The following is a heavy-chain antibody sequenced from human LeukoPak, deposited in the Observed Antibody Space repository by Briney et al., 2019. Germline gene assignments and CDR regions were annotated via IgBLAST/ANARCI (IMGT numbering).Heavy chain of an antibody. CDR1: GFTFSTYD. V-gene: IGHV3-23*01. CDR3: AKDLPVPRAYKRWLQPQGDY. D-gene: IGHD5-24*01. Sequence: PGGSLRLSCVASGFTFSTYDMSWVRLAPGKGPEWVSTVSGTGVSTYYADSVKGRFTISRDNSKSTLYLQMNSLRAEDTAVYYCAKDLPVPRAYKRWLQPQGDYWGQGTLVTVSS. CDR2: VSGTGVST. J-gene: IGHJ4*02.